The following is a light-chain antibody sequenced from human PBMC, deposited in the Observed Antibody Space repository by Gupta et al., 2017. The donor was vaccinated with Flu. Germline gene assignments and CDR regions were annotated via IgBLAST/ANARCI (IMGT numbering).Light chain of an antibody. CDR2: AAS. J-gene: IGKJ5*01. V-gene: IGKV1-16*02. Sequence: DIQMTQSPSSLSASVGDRVTITCRASQGIINNLAWFQQKPGKGPKSLIYAASSLQSGVPSKFSGSGSVSGTDFTLTISSLQPEDSATYFCQQDNSYPPTFGQGTRLEIK. CDR1: QGIINN. CDR3: QQDNSYPPT.